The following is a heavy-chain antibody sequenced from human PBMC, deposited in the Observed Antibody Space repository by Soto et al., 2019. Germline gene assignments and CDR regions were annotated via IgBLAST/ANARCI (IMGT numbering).Heavy chain of an antibody. J-gene: IGHJ4*02. Sequence: EVQLVESGGVVVQPGGSLRLSCAASGFTFDDYTMHWVHQAPGKGLEWVSLISWDGGSTYYADSVKGRFTISRDNSKNSLYLQMNSLRTEDTALYYCAKARGVSGYDYFDYWGQGTLVTVSS. D-gene: IGHD5-12*01. CDR3: AKARGVSGYDYFDY. V-gene: IGHV3-43*01. CDR1: GFTFDDYT. CDR2: ISWDGGST.